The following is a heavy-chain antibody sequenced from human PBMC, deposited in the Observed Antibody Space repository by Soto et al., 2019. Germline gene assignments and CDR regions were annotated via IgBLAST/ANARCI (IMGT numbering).Heavy chain of an antibody. Sequence: QVQLQESGPGLVKPSQILSLTCIVSGRSISRGDYFWSWIRQPPGKGLEWIGYIHYSGSTDYNPSLKSRATISVDTSNNHFSLKLSSVTAADTAVYYCARDPRGLYNWNYESGMDVWGQGTTVIVSS. V-gene: IGHV4-30-4*01. CDR3: ARDPRGLYNWNYESGMDV. CDR2: IHYSGST. J-gene: IGHJ6*02. D-gene: IGHD1-7*01. CDR1: GRSISRGDYF.